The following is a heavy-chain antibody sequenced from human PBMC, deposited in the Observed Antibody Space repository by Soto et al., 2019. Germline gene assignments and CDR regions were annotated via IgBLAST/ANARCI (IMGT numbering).Heavy chain of an antibody. Sequence: EVQLVESGGKLVQPGGSLKLYCAASGFTFSDSSIHWVRQASGKGLEWLGRIRSRAHSHATAYAASLTGRFIISRDDSKNTAYLQMNSLQIDDTAVYFSARSPYYGDWAQGTEVTVSP. CDR2: IRSRAHSHAT. D-gene: IGHD3-10*01. V-gene: IGHV3-73*02. CDR1: GFTFSDSS. CDR3: ARSPYYGD. J-gene: IGHJ3*01.